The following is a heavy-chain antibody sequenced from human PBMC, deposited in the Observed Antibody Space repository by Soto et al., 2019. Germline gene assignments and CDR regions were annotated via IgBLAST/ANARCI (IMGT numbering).Heavy chain of an antibody. CDR1: GGSIRYFY. D-gene: IGHD2-2*01. J-gene: IGHJ6*02. CDR3: ARVPHDYYYYGMDV. V-gene: IGHV4-34*01. CDR2: IHNSGST. Sequence: XTLSLPFTVSGGSIRYFYCSWIRQASGTGLEWIGEIHNSGSTNYNPSLKSRVTISVDTSKNQFSLKLSSVTAADTAVYYCARVPHDYYYYGMDVWGQGTTVTVSS.